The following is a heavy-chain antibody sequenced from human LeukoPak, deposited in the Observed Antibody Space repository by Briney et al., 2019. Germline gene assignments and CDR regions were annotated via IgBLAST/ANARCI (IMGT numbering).Heavy chain of an antibody. D-gene: IGHD3-3*01. V-gene: IGHV3-30*02. J-gene: IGHJ4*02. CDR3: AKDWALWNGRYYFDY. CDR1: GFTVSSNY. Sequence: HPGGSLRLSCAASGFTVSSNYISWVHQAPGKGLEWVAFIRYDGSNKYYADSVKGRFTISRDNSKNTLYLQMNSLRAEDTAVYYCAKDWALWNGRYYFDYWGQGTLVTVSS. CDR2: IRYDGSNK.